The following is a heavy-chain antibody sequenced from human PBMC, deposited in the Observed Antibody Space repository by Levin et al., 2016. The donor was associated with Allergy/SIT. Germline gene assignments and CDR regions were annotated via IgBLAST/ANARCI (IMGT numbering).Heavy chain of an antibody. D-gene: IGHD1-26*01. CDR2: ISYNGAST. CDR3: VKWEGRSDAFDI. J-gene: IGHJ3*02. V-gene: IGHV3-64D*06. Sequence: GGSLRLSCSASGFSLGSSAMHWVRQAPGKGPEYVSAISYNGASTYYAESVRARFTISRDNSKNMLSLEMSSLRLEDTAIYYCVKWEGRSDAFDIWGQGTMVTVSS. CDR1: GFSLGSSA.